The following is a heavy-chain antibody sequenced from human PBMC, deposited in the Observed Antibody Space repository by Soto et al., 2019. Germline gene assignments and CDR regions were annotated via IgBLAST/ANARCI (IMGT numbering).Heavy chain of an antibody. CDR3: APTFYSGPSYYYDSSGTFY. D-gene: IGHD3-22*01. Sequence: GGSLRLSCAASGFPFSSYAMHWVRQAPGKGLEWVAVISYDGSNKYYADSVKGRFTISRDNSKNTLYLQMNSLRAEDTAVYYCAPTFYSGPSYYYDSSGTFYWGQGTLVTVSS. J-gene: IGHJ4*02. CDR2: ISYDGSNK. V-gene: IGHV3-30-3*01. CDR1: GFPFSSYA.